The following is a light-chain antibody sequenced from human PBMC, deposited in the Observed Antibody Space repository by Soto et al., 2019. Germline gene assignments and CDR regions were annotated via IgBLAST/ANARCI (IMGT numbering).Light chain of an antibody. CDR1: QDIDIY. V-gene: IGKV1-39*01. CDR3: QRIYRTPYT. Sequence: TQMTQSPSSLSASVGDRVTITCRASQDIDIYLSWYQQKPGKVPKLLIYDESTLQSGVPSRFICSVAGTDFSLSINNLQPEDFATYYCQRIYRTPYTLGQGTKV. J-gene: IGKJ2*01. CDR2: DES.